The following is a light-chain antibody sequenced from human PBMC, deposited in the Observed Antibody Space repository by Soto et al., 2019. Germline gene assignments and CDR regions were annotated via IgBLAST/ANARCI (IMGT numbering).Light chain of an antibody. CDR2: DAS. CDR3: QQRSNWPPIT. Sequence: EIVLTQSPVTLSLSPGERATLSCRASQSVSSYLAWYQQKPGQAPRLLIYDASNRATGIPARFSGSGSGTDFTLTIDNLAPEDFAVYYCQQRSNWPPITFGQGTRLEIK. V-gene: IGKV3-11*01. CDR1: QSVSSY. J-gene: IGKJ5*01.